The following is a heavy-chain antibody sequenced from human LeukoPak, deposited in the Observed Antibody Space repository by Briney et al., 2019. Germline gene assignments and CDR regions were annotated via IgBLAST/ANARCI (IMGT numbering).Heavy chain of an antibody. V-gene: IGHV3-23*01. CDR1: GFTFKNYA. Sequence: PGGSLRLSCAASGFTFKNYAMYWVRQAPGKGLEWVSAIIESGESTYYTDSVKGRFTISRDNSKNTLYLQMNSLRAEDTAVYYCAKSYYDFWSGYYQTFDYWGQGTLVTVSS. D-gene: IGHD3-3*01. CDR3: AKSYYDFWSGYYQTFDY. J-gene: IGHJ4*02. CDR2: IIESGEST.